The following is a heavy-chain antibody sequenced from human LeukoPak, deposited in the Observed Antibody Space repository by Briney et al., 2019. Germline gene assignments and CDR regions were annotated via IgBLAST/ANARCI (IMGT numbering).Heavy chain of an antibody. CDR3: AAYASAWYVVY. Sequence: ASVKVSCKPSGYTFTGYYMHRVRQAPGQGLEWMGWINPSSGGTNYAQKFQGRVTMTRDTSISTVYMELSSLRSDDTAVYYCAAYASAWYVVYWGQGTLVTVSS. CDR1: GYTFTGYY. CDR2: INPSSGGT. D-gene: IGHD6-19*01. V-gene: IGHV1-2*02. J-gene: IGHJ4*02.